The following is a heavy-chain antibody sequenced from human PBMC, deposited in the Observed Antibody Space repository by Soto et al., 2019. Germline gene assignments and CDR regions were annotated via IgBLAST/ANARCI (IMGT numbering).Heavy chain of an antibody. V-gene: IGHV4-4*02. CDR1: GGSISSDIW. CDR3: ARSGKIIAARGFDY. J-gene: IGHJ4*02. CDR2: IYYTGSA. D-gene: IGHD6-6*01. Sequence: SETLSLTCVVSGGSISSDIWWSWVRQPPGKGLEWIGEIYYTGSANYNPSPRSRVTMPVDKSNNQFSLKLSSVTAADTAVYYCARSGKIIAARGFDYWGQGTLVTVSS.